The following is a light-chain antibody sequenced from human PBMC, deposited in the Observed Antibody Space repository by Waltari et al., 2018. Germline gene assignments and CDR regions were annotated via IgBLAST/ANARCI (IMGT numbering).Light chain of an antibody. CDR3: GTWDNNLSPGGV. V-gene: IGLV1-51*01. Sequence: QSVLTQPPSVSAAPGQKVTISCPGSGSNIGSYSVSWYQQLPGTAPKLPISDDYKRPSGIPDRFSGSKSGTSATLGITGLQTGDEAEYYCGTWDNNLSPGGVFGGGTKLTVL. CDR1: GSNIGSYS. J-gene: IGLJ3*02. CDR2: DDY.